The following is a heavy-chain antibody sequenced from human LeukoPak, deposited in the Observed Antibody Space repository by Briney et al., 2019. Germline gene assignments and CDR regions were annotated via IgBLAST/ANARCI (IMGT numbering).Heavy chain of an antibody. Sequence: SETLSLTCAVYGGSFSGYYWSWLRQPPGKGLEWIGEINHSGSTNYNPSLKSRVTISVDTSKNQFSLKLSSVTAADTAVYYCARGTIFGVVISLFYFDYWGQGTLVTVSS. D-gene: IGHD3-3*01. V-gene: IGHV4-34*01. CDR1: GGSFSGYY. CDR2: INHSGST. CDR3: ARGTIFGVVISLFYFDY. J-gene: IGHJ4*02.